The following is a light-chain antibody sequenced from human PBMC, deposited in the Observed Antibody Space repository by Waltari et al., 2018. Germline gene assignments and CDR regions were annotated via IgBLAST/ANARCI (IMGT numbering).Light chain of an antibody. J-gene: IGKJ1*01. V-gene: IGKV1-5*03. CDR1: QNLHYW. Sequence: DIQMTQSPSGLAASVRYRVTSTCRASQNLHYWLAWYQQKPGKAPKLLLYEAFTLESGVPSRFSGSGSGTEFTLTISSLQPDDFATYYCQQYSTYPRTFGQGTKVDI. CDR3: QQYSTYPRT. CDR2: EAF.